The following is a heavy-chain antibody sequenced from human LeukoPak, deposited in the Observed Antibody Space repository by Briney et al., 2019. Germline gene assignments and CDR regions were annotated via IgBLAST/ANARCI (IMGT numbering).Heavy chain of an antibody. CDR2: ISWNSGSI. CDR3: AKDNRRHYTSGPNPDSLH. CDR1: GFIFNNYA. J-gene: IGHJ4*02. Sequence: GRSQRLSCAGSGFIFNNYAMHWVRQPPGKGLEWVSGISWNSGSIDYADSVKGRFTISRDNAKNSLYLQMNSLRVEDTAYYYCAKDNRRHYTSGPNPDSLHWGQGALVTVSS. V-gene: IGHV3-9*01. D-gene: IGHD6-19*01.